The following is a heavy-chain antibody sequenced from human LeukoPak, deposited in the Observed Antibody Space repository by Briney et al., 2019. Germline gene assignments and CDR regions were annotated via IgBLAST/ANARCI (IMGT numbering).Heavy chain of an antibody. CDR2: INHSGST. CDR3: ARAARYCSSTSCYRSRVSWFDP. V-gene: IGHV4-34*01. Sequence: SETLSLTCAVYGGSFSGYYWSWIRQPPGKGLEWIGEINHSGSTNYNPSLKSRVTISVDTSKNQFSLTLSSVTAADTAVYYCARAARYCSSTSCYRSRVSWFDPWGQGTLVTVSS. CDR1: GGSFSGYY. D-gene: IGHD2-2*01. J-gene: IGHJ5*02.